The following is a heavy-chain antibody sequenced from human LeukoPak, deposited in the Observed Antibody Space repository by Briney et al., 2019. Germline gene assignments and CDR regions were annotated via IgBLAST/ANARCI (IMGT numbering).Heavy chain of an antibody. V-gene: IGHV3-48*03. CDR3: ASLSSGWSEGYFDY. Sequence: GGSLRLSCAASGFTFSSYEMNWVRQAPGKGLEWVSYISSSGSTIYYADSVKGRFTISRDNAKNSLYLQMNSLRAEDTAVYYCASLSSGWSEGYFDYWGQGTLVTVFS. D-gene: IGHD6-19*01. J-gene: IGHJ4*02. CDR1: GFTFSSYE. CDR2: ISSSGSTI.